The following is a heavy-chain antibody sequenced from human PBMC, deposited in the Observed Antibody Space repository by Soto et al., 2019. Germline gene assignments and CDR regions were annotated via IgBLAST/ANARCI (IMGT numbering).Heavy chain of an antibody. V-gene: IGHV1-69*06. Sequence: ASVKVSCKASGGTFSSYAISWVRQAPGQGLEWMGEIIPIFGTANYAQKFQGRVTITADKSTSTAYMELSSLRSEDTAVYYCARVGCSGGSCYNWFDPWGQGTLVTVSS. J-gene: IGHJ5*02. CDR1: GGTFSSYA. CDR3: ARVGCSGGSCYNWFDP. D-gene: IGHD2-15*01. CDR2: IIPIFGTA.